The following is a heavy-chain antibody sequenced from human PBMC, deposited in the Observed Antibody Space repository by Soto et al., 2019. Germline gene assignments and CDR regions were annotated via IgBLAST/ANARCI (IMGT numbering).Heavy chain of an antibody. J-gene: IGHJ3*02. CDR3: ATETVAGTADAFDI. CDR2: FDPEDGET. CDR1: GYTLTELS. Sequence: GASVKVSCKVSGYTLTELSMHWVRQAPGKELEWMGGFDPEDGETIYAQKFQGRVTMTEDTSTDTAYMELSSLRSEDTAVYYCATETVAGTADAFDIWGQGTMVTVSS. V-gene: IGHV1-24*01. D-gene: IGHD6-19*01.